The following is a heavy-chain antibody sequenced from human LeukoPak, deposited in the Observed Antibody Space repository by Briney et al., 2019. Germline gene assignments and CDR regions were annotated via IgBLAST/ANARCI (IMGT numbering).Heavy chain of an antibody. CDR3: ARGYSGYYYYMDV. D-gene: IGHD5-12*01. Sequence: ASVKVSFKASGYTFISYYIHWVRQAPGQGLEWMGIINPSGGSTSYAQKFQGRVSMTRDTSTSTVYMELSSLRSEDTAVYYCARGYSGYYYYMDVWGKGTTVTVSS. J-gene: IGHJ6*03. CDR2: INPSGGST. V-gene: IGHV1-46*01. CDR1: GYTFISYY.